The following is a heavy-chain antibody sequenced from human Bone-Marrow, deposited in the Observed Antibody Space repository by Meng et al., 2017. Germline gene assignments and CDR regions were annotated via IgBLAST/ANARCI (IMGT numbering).Heavy chain of an antibody. CDR3: ARDPKRIIAAAGSGFDY. V-gene: IGHV4-39*07. J-gene: IGHJ4*02. CDR2: IYYRGST. D-gene: IGHD6-13*01. Sequence: SETLSLTCTVSSGSISTRTYYWGWIRQPPGKGLEYIGSIYYRGSTDYNPSLKSRVTISVDTSKNQFSLKLSSVTAADTAVYYCARDPKRIIAAAGSGFDYWGQGTLVTVSS. CDR1: SGSISTRTYY.